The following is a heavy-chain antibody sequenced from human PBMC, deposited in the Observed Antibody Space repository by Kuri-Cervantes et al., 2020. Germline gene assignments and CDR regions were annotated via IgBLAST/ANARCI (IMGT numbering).Heavy chain of an antibody. Sequence: SETLSLSCTVSGGSISSGGYYWSWIRQHPRKGLEWIGYIYYSGSTYYNPSLKSRVTISVDRSKNQFSLKLSSLTAADTAVYYCARGRYSYYDILTGGMDVWGQGTTVTVSS. CDR3: ARGRYSYYDILTGGMDV. J-gene: IGHJ6*02. D-gene: IGHD3-9*01. CDR2: IYYSGST. V-gene: IGHV4-31*03. CDR1: GGSISSGGYY.